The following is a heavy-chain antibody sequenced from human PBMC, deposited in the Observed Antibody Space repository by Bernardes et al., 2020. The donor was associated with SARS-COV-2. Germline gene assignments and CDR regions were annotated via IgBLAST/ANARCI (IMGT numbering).Heavy chain of an antibody. V-gene: IGHV3-74*01. CDR2: INSDGSST. CDR1: GFTFSSYW. Sequence: GGSLRLSCAASGFTFSSYWMQWVRQAPGKGLVWVSRINSDGSSTDYADSVKGRFTISRDNAKNTVYLQMNSLRVEDTAVYYCTRTGYYRYDYWGQGALVTVSS. D-gene: IGHD3-9*01. CDR3: TRTGYYRYDY. J-gene: IGHJ4*02.